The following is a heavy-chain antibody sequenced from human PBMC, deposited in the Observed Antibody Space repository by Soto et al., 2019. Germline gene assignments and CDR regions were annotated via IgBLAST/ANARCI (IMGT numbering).Heavy chain of an antibody. CDR1: GDSISSYY. D-gene: IGHD2-8*01. V-gene: IGHV4-59*01. CDR3: ARQLYLYGMDV. Sequence: AETLSLTCAVSGDSISSYYWSWVRQPPGKGLEWIGYIYYSGSTNYNPSLKSRVTISIDTSKNQFSLKLSSVTAADTAVYYCARQLYLYGMDVWGQGTTVTVSS. J-gene: IGHJ6*02. CDR2: IYYSGST.